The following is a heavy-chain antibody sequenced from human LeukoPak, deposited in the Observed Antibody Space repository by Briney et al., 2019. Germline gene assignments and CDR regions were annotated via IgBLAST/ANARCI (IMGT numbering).Heavy chain of an antibody. Sequence: SETLSLTCTVSGGSISSFYWSWIRQPPGKGLEWIGSIYYSGSTNYNPSLKSRVTISVDTSKNQFSLKLNSVTAANTAVYYCARGWDGIAVAGSFDYWGQGTLVTVSS. CDR2: IYYSGST. V-gene: IGHV4-59*01. CDR1: GGSISSFY. D-gene: IGHD6-19*01. J-gene: IGHJ4*02. CDR3: ARGWDGIAVAGSFDY.